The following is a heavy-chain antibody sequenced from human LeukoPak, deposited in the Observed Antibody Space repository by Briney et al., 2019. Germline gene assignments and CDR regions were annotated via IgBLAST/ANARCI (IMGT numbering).Heavy chain of an antibody. CDR3: AMFTSSGSYQSENDY. Sequence: GGSLRLSCAASGFTFSDYNMRWIRQAPGKGLEWVSSISRSGSTKYYADSVKGRFTISRDNAKNSLYLQMNSLRAEDTALYYCAMFTSSGSYQSENDYWGQGTLVTVSS. D-gene: IGHD3-10*01. V-gene: IGHV3-11*01. CDR1: GFTFSDYN. J-gene: IGHJ4*02. CDR2: ISRSGSTK.